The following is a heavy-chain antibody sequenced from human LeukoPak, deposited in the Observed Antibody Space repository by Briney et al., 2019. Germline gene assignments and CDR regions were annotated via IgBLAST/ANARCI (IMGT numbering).Heavy chain of an antibody. D-gene: IGHD3-9*01. CDR1: GCTFSSYA. CDR2: NIPIFGTA. J-gene: IGHJ6*04. Sequence: SVKVSCKASGCTFSSYAISWVRQAPGQGLEWMGGNIPIFGTANYAQKFQGRVTMTADESTSTAYMELSSLRSEDTAVYYCARCNPSYHDILTGYDYYYYGMDVWGKGTTVTVSS. CDR3: ARCNPSYHDILTGYDYYYYGMDV. V-gene: IGHV1-69*13.